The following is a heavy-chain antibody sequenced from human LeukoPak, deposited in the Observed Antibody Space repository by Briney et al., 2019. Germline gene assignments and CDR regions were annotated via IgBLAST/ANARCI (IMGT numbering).Heavy chain of an antibody. CDR2: IKHSGST. Sequence: SDTPSLTCAVYGGSFSGYYWSWIHQPPAKGLEGIGEIKHSGSTNYNPSLKRRDTTSVNTTKHHFALKLSSVTAADAAVYYCARSRYSSSAGAFDIWGQGTMVTVSS. D-gene: IGHD6-6*01. CDR1: GGSFSGYY. V-gene: IGHV4-34*01. J-gene: IGHJ3*02. CDR3: ARSRYSSSAGAFDI.